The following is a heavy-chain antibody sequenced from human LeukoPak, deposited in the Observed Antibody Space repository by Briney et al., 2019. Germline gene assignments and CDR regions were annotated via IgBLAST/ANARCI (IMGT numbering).Heavy chain of an antibody. CDR3: AGSSSSDYFDS. CDR1: GYTFTGYY. CDR2: FNPNSGGT. V-gene: IGHV1-2*02. J-gene: IGHJ4*02. Sequence: ASVKVSCKASGYTFTGYYMHWVRQAPGQGLEWMGWFNPNSGGTNYAQKFQGRVTMTRDTSITTAYMDLSRLRSDDTAVYYCAGSSSSDYFDSWGQGTLVTVSS. D-gene: IGHD6-13*01.